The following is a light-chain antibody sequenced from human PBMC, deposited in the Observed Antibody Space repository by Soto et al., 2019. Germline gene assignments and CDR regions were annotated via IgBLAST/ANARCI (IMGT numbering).Light chain of an antibody. Sequence: EIVMTQSPATLSVSPGERATLSCRASQSVNRNLAWYQQKPGQTPRLLIYDASSRATGIPARFSGSRSGTDFTLTISSLQSEDFAVYYCQQYNNWPLTFGGGTNVEIK. J-gene: IGKJ4*01. CDR2: DAS. V-gene: IGKV3-15*01. CDR3: QQYNNWPLT. CDR1: QSVNRN.